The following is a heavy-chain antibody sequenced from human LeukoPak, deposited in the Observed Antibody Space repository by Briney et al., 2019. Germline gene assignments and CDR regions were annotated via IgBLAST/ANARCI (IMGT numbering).Heavy chain of an antibody. D-gene: IGHD6-13*01. Sequence: GGSLRLSCAASGFTFSSYGMNWVRQAPGKGLEWVSSISSSSSYIYYADSVKGRFTISRDNAKNSLYLQMNSLRAEDTAVYYCARDRVAAAGPNDYWGQGTLVTVSS. CDR1: GFTFSSYG. J-gene: IGHJ4*02. CDR3: ARDRVAAAGPNDY. CDR2: ISSSSSYI. V-gene: IGHV3-21*01.